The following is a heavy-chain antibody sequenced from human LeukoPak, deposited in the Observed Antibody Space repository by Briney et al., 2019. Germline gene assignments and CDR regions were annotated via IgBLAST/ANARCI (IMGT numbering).Heavy chain of an antibody. D-gene: IGHD3-22*01. CDR3: ARDSLSLNYYDSSGYFEGPTDY. CDR1: GFTFSSYG. CDR2: IWYDGSNK. Sequence: GGSLRLFCAASGFTFSSYGMHWVRQAPGKGLEWVAVIWYDGSNKYYADSVKGRFTISRDNSKNTLYLQMNSLRAEDTAVYYCARDSLSLNYYDSSGYFEGPTDYWGQGTLVTVSS. V-gene: IGHV3-33*01. J-gene: IGHJ4*02.